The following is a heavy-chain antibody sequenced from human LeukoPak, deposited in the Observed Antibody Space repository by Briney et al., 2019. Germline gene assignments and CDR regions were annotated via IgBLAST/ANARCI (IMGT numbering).Heavy chain of an antibody. Sequence: ASVKVSCKASGYTFTGYYMHWVRQPPGQGLEWMGWINPKSGGTNYAQKVQGRVTITRDTSNSTAYMEMSRLRSDDTAVYYCARARYYGSGSYRWFDPWGQGTLVTVSS. CDR2: INPKSGGT. V-gene: IGHV1-2*02. D-gene: IGHD3-10*01. CDR3: ARARYYGSGSYRWFDP. CDR1: GYTFTGYY. J-gene: IGHJ5*02.